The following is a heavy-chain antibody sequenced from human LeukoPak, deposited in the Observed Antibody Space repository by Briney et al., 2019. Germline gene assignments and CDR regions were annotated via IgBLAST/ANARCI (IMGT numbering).Heavy chain of an antibody. Sequence: GGSLRLSCAASGLTVSTNYMTWVRQAPGRGLEWVSVIYSDGRTFYADSVKGRFTISRDNSKNTLYLQMNSLRAEDTAVYYCARLRDAVAFDIWGQGTMVTVSS. CDR3: ARLRDAVAFDI. CDR1: GLTVSTNY. V-gene: IGHV3-53*01. J-gene: IGHJ3*02. D-gene: IGHD5-24*01. CDR2: IYSDGRT.